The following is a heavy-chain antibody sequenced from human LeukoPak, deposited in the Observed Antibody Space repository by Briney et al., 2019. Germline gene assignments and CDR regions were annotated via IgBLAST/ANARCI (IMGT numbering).Heavy chain of an antibody. CDR2: IYPGDSDT. D-gene: IGHD5-24*01. V-gene: IGHV5-51*01. Sequence: GGALQISCKGSGYHFTSYWIGGGRQVPGKGLGWMGIIYPGDSDTRYSPSFQGQVTISADKSISTAYLQWSSLKASDTAMYYCARREMATIRYYYGMDVWGQGTTVTVSS. CDR1: GYHFTSYW. CDR3: ARREMATIRYYYGMDV. J-gene: IGHJ6*02.